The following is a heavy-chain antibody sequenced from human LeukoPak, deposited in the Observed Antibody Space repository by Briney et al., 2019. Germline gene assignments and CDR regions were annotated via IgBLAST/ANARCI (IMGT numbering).Heavy chain of an antibody. J-gene: IGHJ4*02. D-gene: IGHD5-24*01. Sequence: VRXAXXXXXEXVSAISGSGGSTYYADSVKGRFTIPRDNSKNTLYLQMNSLRAEDTAVYYCAKEGPWLQFGRYLDYWGQGTLVTVSS. CDR2: ISGSGGST. CDR3: AKEGPWLQFGRYLDY. V-gene: IGHV3-23*01.